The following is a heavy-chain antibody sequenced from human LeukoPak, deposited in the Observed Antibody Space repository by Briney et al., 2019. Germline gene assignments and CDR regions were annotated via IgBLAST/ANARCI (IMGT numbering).Heavy chain of an antibody. CDR3: AAGIAVAGYDAFDI. J-gene: IGHJ3*02. D-gene: IGHD6-19*01. V-gene: IGHV1-3*01. CDR1: GYTFTSYA. CDR2: INAGNGNT. Sequence: ASVKVSCTASGYTFTSYAMHWVRQAPGQRLEWMGWINAGNGNTKYSQKFQGRVTITRDTSASTAYMELSSLRSEDTAVYYCAAGIAVAGYDAFDIWGQGTMVTVSS.